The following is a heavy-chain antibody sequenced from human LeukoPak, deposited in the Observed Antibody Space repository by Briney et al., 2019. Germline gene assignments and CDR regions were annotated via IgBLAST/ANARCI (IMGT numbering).Heavy chain of an antibody. CDR2: INWNGGGT. Sequence: GGSLRLSCAATGFTLKGYGMHWVRQPPGKGLEWVSGINWNGGGTDYADSVKGRFTISRDNAKNSLYLQMTSLRPEDTASYYCAKHLRATNTYIFFGLDVWGQGTTVTASS. CDR1: GFTLKGYG. J-gene: IGHJ6*02. D-gene: IGHD1-26*01. CDR3: AKHLRATNTYIFFGLDV. V-gene: IGHV3-9*01.